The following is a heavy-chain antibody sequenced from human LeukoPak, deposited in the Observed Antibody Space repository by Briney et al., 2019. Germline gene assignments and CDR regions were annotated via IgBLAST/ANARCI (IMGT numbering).Heavy chain of an antibody. Sequence: GESLKISCKGSGYTFTTYWIGWVRQMPGKGLEWMGIIYPGDSDTRYSPSFQGQVTFSADKSISTAYLQWSSLKASDTAIYYCARHLSPDPAMVPLDYRGQGTLVTVSS. CDR1: GYTFTTYW. CDR3: ARHLSPDPAMVPLDY. CDR2: IYPGDSDT. V-gene: IGHV5-51*01. D-gene: IGHD2-2*01. J-gene: IGHJ4*02.